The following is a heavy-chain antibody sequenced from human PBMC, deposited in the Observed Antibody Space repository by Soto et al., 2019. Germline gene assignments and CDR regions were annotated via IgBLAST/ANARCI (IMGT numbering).Heavy chain of an antibody. CDR3: ARPNSGYDS. D-gene: IGHD1-26*01. CDR1: GYTFTSYA. J-gene: IGHJ5*01. Sequence: ASVKVSCKASGYTFTSYAIHWVRQAPGQRLEWMGWINAGSGNTKYSQKSQGRVTITRDTSASTVYMELSSLRSEDTAVYYCARPNSGYDSWGQGTLVTVSS. V-gene: IGHV1-3*01. CDR2: INAGSGNT.